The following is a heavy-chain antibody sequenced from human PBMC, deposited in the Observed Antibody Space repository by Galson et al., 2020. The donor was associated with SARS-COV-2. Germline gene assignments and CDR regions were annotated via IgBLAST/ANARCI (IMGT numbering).Heavy chain of an antibody. V-gene: IGHV7-4-1*02. D-gene: IGHD3-22*01. J-gene: IGHJ4*02. CDR2: INTNTGNP. Sequence: ASVKVSCKASGYTFTSYAMNWVRQAPGQGLEWMGWINTNTGNPTYAQGFTGRFVFSLDTSVSTAYLQISSLKAEDTAVYYCARTTYYYDSSGYYGLDYWGQGTLVTVSA. CDR3: ARTTYYYDSSGYYGLDY. CDR1: GYTFTSYA.